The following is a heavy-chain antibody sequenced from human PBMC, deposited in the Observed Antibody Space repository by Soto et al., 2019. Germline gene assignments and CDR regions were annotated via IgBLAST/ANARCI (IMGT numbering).Heavy chain of an antibody. J-gene: IGHJ4*02. CDR1: GGSIRRSKL. Sequence: QVQLQESGPGLVKPSGTLSLTCPVLGGSIRRSKLWGWVRQPPGKGLEGIGENYHSGSTNYNPSLKSRVTISVDKSKNQFSLKLSSVTAADTAVYYCARGNYGDYDYWGQGTLVTVSS. D-gene: IGHD4-17*01. CDR2: NYHSGST. CDR3: ARGNYGDYDY. V-gene: IGHV4-4*02.